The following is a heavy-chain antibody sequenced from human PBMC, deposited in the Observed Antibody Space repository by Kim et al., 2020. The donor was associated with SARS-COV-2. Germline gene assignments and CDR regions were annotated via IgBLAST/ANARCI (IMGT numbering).Heavy chain of an antibody. CDR2: ISSSSSYI. Sequence: GGSLRLSCAASGFTFSSYSMNWVRQAPGKGLEWVSSISSSSSYIYYADSVKGRFTISRDNAKNSLYLQMNSLRAEDTAVYYCARVVMGVFPTYYGMDVWGQGTTVTVSS. D-gene: IGHD1-26*01. V-gene: IGHV3-21*01. J-gene: IGHJ6*02. CDR3: ARVVMGVFPTYYGMDV. CDR1: GFTFSSYS.